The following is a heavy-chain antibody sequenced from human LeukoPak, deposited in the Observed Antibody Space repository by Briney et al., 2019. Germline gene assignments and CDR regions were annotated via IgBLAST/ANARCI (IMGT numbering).Heavy chain of an antibody. CDR3: AKDLWGGSYVGGDAFDI. Sequence: GGSLRLSCVASGFKFSTYWMSWVRQAPGKGLEWVANIKQDGSDKYYVDSVKGRFTISRDNTKNSLYLQMNSLRAEDTAVYYCAKDLWGGSYVGGDAFDIWGQGTMVTVSS. J-gene: IGHJ3*02. CDR2: IKQDGSDK. CDR1: GFKFSTYW. V-gene: IGHV3-7*03. D-gene: IGHD1-26*01.